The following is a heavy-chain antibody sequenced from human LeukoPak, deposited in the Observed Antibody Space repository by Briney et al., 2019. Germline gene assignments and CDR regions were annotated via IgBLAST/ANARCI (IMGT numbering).Heavy chain of an antibody. CDR1: GGTISSYD. V-gene: IGHV4-59*01. J-gene: IGHJ4*02. D-gene: IGHD5-24*01. CDR3: ARESEMATIKGPHYYFDY. Sequence: SGTLCLSCAVSGGTISSYDMSWIRQPPGKGLEWIGYIYYSGSTTYNPSLKSRVSISVDTSKNQFSLKLSSVTAADTDVYYCARESEMATIKGPHYYFDYWGQGTLVTVSS. CDR2: IYYSGST.